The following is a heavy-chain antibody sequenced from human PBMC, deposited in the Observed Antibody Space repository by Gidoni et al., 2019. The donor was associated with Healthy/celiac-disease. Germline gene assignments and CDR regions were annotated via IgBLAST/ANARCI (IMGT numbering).Heavy chain of an antibody. CDR2: ISGSGGST. D-gene: IGHD5-12*01. V-gene: IGHV3-23*01. J-gene: IGHJ4*02. Sequence: GKGLEWVSAISGSGGSTYYADSVKGRFTISRDNSKNTLYLQMNSLRAEDTAVYYCAKDGEERWLQLLGSHFDYWGQGTLVTVSS. CDR3: AKDGEERWLQLLGSHFDY.